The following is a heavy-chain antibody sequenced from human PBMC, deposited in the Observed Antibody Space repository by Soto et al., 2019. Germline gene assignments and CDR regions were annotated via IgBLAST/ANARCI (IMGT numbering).Heavy chain of an antibody. V-gene: IGHV1-3*05. Sequence: QVQLVQSGAEEKKPGASVKVSCKASGYTFTGYAMHWVRQAPGQRLEWMGWINAGNGNTKYSQKFQGRVTITRDTPASTASMGLSSLRSEDTAVYYCAMAVAVPADFDYWGQGTLVTVSS. D-gene: IGHD6-19*01. CDR1: GYTFTGYA. CDR2: INAGNGNT. J-gene: IGHJ4*02. CDR3: AMAVAVPADFDY.